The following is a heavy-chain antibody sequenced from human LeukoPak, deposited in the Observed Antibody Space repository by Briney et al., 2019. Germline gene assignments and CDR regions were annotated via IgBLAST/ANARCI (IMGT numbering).Heavy chain of an antibody. V-gene: IGHV3-64D*06. D-gene: IGHD1-14*01. Sequence: GGSLRLSCSASGFTFSSLGMHWVRQAPGKGLEHVSTIGSDGDSTYYADSVKDRFTIPRDNYKNALYLQMTSLRPEDSAVYYCVSPVFINYWGQGTLVTVSS. CDR3: VSPVFINY. J-gene: IGHJ4*01. CDR1: GFTFSSLG. CDR2: IGSDGDST.